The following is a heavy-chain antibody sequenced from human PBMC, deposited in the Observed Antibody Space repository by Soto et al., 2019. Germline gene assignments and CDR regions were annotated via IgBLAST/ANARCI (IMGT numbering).Heavy chain of an antibody. J-gene: IGHJ4*02. CDR2: ISAYNGNT. D-gene: IGHD4-17*01. CDR1: GYTFTSYG. Sequence: GASVKVSCKASGYTFTSYGIRWVRQAPGQGLEWMGWISAYNGNTNYAQKLQGRVTMTTDTSTSTAYMELRSLRSDDTAVYYCARDLSPYGDYVGFDYWGQGTLVTVSS. CDR3: ARDLSPYGDYVGFDY. V-gene: IGHV1-18*01.